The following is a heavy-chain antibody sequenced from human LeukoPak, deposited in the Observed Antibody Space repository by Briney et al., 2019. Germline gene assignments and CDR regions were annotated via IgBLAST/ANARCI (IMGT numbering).Heavy chain of an antibody. Sequence: GGSLRLSCAASGFTFDDYAMHWVRQAPGKGLELVSLISWDGGSTYYEDSVKGRFTISRDNSKNSLYLQMNSLRAEDTSLYYCAKVQWGYSYGYFDYWGQGTLVTVSS. CDR3: AKVQWGYSYGYFDY. V-gene: IGHV3-43D*04. D-gene: IGHD5-18*01. CDR2: ISWDGGST. CDR1: GFTFDDYA. J-gene: IGHJ4*02.